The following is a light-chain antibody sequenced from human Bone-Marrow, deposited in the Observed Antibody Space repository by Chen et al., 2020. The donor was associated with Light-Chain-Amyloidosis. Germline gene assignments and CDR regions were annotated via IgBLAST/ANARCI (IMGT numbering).Light chain of an antibody. V-gene: IGLV3-21*02. J-gene: IGLJ1*01. Sequence: SYVLTQPPSVSVAPGQTARITCVGNNIGSKNVNWYQQRPGQAPVLVVYDDNDRPSGIPARISGFNDGNTATLVIRRVEAGDEADYFCQVWDGSSYVYVFGTGTKVTVL. CDR3: QVWDGSSYVYV. CDR2: DDN. CDR1: NIGSKN.